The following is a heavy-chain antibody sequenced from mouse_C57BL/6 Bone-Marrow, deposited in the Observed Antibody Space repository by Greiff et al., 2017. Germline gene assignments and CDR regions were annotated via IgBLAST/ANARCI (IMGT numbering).Heavy chain of an antibody. D-gene: IGHD2-3*01. CDR2: IYPRSGNT. CDR3: ARSSGYWGFAY. Sequence: VQRVASGAELARPGASVTLSCKASGYTFTSYGISWVKQRTGQGLEWIGEIYPRSGNTYYNEKFKGKATLTADKSSSTAFMAPSILTSEDSAVCLCARSSGYWGFAYWGQGTLVTVSA. CDR1: GYTFTSYG. J-gene: IGHJ3*01. V-gene: IGHV1-81*01.